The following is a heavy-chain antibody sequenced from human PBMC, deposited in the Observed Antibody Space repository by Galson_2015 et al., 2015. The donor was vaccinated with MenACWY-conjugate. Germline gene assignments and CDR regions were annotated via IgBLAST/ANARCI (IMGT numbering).Heavy chain of an antibody. V-gene: IGHV1-18*01. D-gene: IGHD2-2*01. CDR2: ISAYIHIT. CDR1: GYTFTNFG. Sequence: SVKVSCKASGYTFTNFGITWVRQAPGQGLEWVGWISAYIHITFYAKNLEGRVTLTTDPSTTTAYIELRSLRTDDTAIYFCARGHSRGVVPAVPGYWGQGTLVTVSS. CDR3: ARGHSRGVVPAVPGY. J-gene: IGHJ4*02.